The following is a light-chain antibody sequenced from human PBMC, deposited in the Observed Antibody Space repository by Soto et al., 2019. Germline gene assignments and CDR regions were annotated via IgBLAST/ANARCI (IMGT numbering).Light chain of an antibody. J-gene: IGKJ2*01. CDR1: QSVNGDS. V-gene: IGKV3-20*01. CDR3: QHYGSSSVT. CDR2: AAT. Sequence: VVLTQSPGTLSLSPGGRATLSCRADQSVNGDSVACYRHKPGQAPRLLIYAATRRTSGIPGSFTGGGSGSVFPLTIGRLEPEDFVLYYCQHYGSSSVTFGRGTKLEIK.